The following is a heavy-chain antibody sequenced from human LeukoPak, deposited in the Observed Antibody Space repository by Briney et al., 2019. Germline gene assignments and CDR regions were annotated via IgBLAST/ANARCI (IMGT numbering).Heavy chain of an antibody. D-gene: IGHD3-10*01. Sequence: SETLSLTCTVSGYSISSGYYWSWIRQPPGKGLEWIGYIYYSGSTNYNPSLKSRVTISVDTSKNQFSLKLSSVTAADTAVYYCARLGIWFGELRNYYMDVWGKGTTVTISS. CDR2: IYYSGST. V-gene: IGHV4-61*01. CDR3: ARLGIWFGELRNYYMDV. CDR1: GYSISSGYY. J-gene: IGHJ6*03.